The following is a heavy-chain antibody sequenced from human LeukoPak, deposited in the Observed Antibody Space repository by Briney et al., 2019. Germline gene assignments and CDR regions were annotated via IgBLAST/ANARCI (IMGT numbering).Heavy chain of an antibody. J-gene: IGHJ5*02. CDR1: GFTFPNSA. D-gene: IGHD3-3*01. CDR2: IVLGAGNT. CDR3: AAQRGASLHDFWSTRLFDP. V-gene: IGHV1-58*02. Sequence: SVKVSCKASGFTFPNSAMQWVRQARGQRLEWIGWIVLGAGNTVYSHKFHDSVTITRDISTNTAYMELDSLGSEDTAVYYCAAQRGASLHDFWSTRLFDPWGQGTLVTVSS.